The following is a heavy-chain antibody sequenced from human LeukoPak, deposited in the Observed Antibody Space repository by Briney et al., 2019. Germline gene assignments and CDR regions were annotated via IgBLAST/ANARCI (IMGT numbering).Heavy chain of an antibody. J-gene: IGHJ6*03. CDR3: ADITMVRGVIPSYYYYYYMDV. CDR2: IIPIFGTA. Sequence: SSVKVSCKASGGTFSSYAISWVRQAPGQGLEWMGGIIPIFGTANYPQKFQRRVKITADKSMSTAYMELSSLRSEDTAVYYYADITMVRGVIPSYYYYYYMDVWGKGTTVTTSS. V-gene: IGHV1-69*06. CDR1: GGTFSSYA. D-gene: IGHD3-10*01.